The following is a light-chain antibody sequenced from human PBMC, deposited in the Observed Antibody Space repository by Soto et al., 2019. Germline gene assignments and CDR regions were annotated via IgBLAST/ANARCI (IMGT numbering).Light chain of an antibody. V-gene: IGLV2-11*01. CDR1: SSNVGGYNY. J-gene: IGLJ2*01. CDR2: DVS. Sequence: QSALTQPRSVSGSPGQPVTISCTGTSSNVGGYNYVSWYQQNPGKAPKLMIYDVSKRPSGVPDRFSGSKSGNAASLTISGLQAEDEADYYCCSYAPSYTLVFGGGTKLTVL. CDR3: CSYAPSYTLV.